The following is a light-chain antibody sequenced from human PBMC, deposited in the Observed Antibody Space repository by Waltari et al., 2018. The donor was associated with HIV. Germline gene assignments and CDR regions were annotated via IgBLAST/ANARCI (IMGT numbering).Light chain of an antibody. CDR3: ATWDDGLNALL. J-gene: IGLJ2*01. V-gene: IGLV1-36*01. CDR1: NSNLGSHA. CDR2: HDD. Sequence: QSVLTQSPSVSEAPGQRVTISCSGSNSNLGSHAVTWYRQSPGKPPKLLVYHDDLILSGVSDRLSGSKSGTSASLAINDLQSEDESLYYCATWDDGLNALLFGGGTKVTVL.